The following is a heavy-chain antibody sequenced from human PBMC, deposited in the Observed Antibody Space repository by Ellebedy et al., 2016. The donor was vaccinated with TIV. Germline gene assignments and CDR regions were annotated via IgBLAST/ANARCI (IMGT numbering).Heavy chain of an antibody. CDR2: IYSGGST. D-gene: IGHD3-3*01. Sequence: GGSLKISXAASGFTVSSNYMSWVRQAPGKGLEWVSVIYSGGSTFYADSVKGRFTISRDNSKNTLYLQMNSLRAEDTAVYYCATRDYDLWSGVSYYYYMDVWGKGTTVTVSS. CDR3: ATRDYDLWSGVSYYYYMDV. J-gene: IGHJ6*03. CDR1: GFTVSSNY. V-gene: IGHV3-53*01.